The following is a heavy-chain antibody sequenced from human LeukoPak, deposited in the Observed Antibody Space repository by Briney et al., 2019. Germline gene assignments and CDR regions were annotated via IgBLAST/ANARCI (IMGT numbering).Heavy chain of an antibody. CDR1: GDSIRSNNYY. D-gene: IGHD3-3*01. J-gene: IGHJ4*02. V-gene: IGHV4-39*01. CDR3: QSRFLEWLLDY. CDR2: IYDTGST. Sequence: PSETLSLTCTVSGDSIRSNNYYWGWIRQPPGKGLEWIGSIYDTGSTYYNPSLKGRVIISVDTSKNQFSLKLSSVTAADTAVYYCQSRFLEWLLDYWGQGTLVTVSS.